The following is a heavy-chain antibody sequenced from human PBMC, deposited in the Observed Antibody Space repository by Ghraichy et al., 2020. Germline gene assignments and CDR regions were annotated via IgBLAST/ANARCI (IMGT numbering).Heavy chain of an antibody. V-gene: IGHV1-24*01. D-gene: IGHD2-2*01. J-gene: IGHJ4*02. Sequence: ASVKVSCKVSGYTLTELSMHWVRQAPGKGLEWMGGFDPEDGETIYAQKFQGRVTMTEDTSTDTAYMELSSLRSEDTAVYYCATNPSVVPAAIGWGQGTLVTVSS. CDR2: FDPEDGET. CDR1: GYTLTELS. CDR3: ATNPSVVPAAIG.